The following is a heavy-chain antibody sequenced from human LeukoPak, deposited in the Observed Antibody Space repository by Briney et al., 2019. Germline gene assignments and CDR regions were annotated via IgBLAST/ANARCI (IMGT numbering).Heavy chain of an antibody. CDR2: IYYSGST. Sequence: PPETLSLTCTVSGGSISSYYWSWIRQPPGKGLERIGYIYYSGSTNYNPSLKSRVTISVDTSKNQFSLKLSSVTAADTAVYYCASGGYGSGSYSPEFDYWGQGTLVTVSS. CDR3: ASGGYGSGSYSPEFDY. J-gene: IGHJ4*02. D-gene: IGHD3-10*01. V-gene: IGHV4-59*08. CDR1: GGSISSYY.